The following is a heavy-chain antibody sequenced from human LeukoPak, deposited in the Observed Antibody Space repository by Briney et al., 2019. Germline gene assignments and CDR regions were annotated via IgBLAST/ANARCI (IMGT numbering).Heavy chain of an antibody. J-gene: IGHJ4*02. CDR2: IRYDGSNK. Sequence: GGSLRLSCAASGFTFSSYDMHWVRQAPGKGLEWVAFIRYDGSNKYCADSVKGRFTISRDNSKNTLYLQMNSLRAEDTAVYYCASSKGRGYSGYDFDSWGQGTLVTVSS. CDR3: ASSKGRGYSGYDFDS. CDR1: GFTFSSYD. V-gene: IGHV3-30*02. D-gene: IGHD5-12*01.